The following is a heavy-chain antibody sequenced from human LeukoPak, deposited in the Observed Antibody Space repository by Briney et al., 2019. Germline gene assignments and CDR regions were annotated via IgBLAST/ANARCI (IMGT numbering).Heavy chain of an antibody. V-gene: IGHV4-59*01. CDR3: ARARRDYSNHLSDY. CDR2: IYYSGST. J-gene: IGHJ4*02. Sequence: SETLSLTCTVSGGSISSYYWSWIRQPPGKGLEWIGYIYYSGSTNYNPSLKSRVTISVDTSKNQFSLKLSSVTAADTAVYYCARARRDYSNHLSDYWGQGTLVTVSS. D-gene: IGHD4-11*01. CDR1: GGSISSYY.